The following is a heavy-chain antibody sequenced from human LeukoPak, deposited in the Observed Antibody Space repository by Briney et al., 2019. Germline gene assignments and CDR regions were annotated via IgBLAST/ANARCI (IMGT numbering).Heavy chain of an antibody. CDR2: ISYDGSNK. V-gene: IGHV3-30*18. Sequence: PGGSLRLSCAASGFTFSSYGVHWVRQAPGKGLEWVAVISYDGSNKYYADSVKGRFTISRDNSKNTLYLQMNSLRAEDTAVYYCAKGEVAAASFAEYFQHWGQGTLVTVSS. J-gene: IGHJ1*01. CDR1: GFTFSSYG. CDR3: AKGEVAAASFAEYFQH. D-gene: IGHD6-13*01.